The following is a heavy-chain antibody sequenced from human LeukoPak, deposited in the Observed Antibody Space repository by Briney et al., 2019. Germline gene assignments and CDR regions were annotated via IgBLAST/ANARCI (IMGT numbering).Heavy chain of an antibody. J-gene: IGHJ6*03. Sequence: PGGSLRLSCTASGFKFDDYDMSWVRQAPGKGLEWVSVIYSGGSTYYAASVKGRFTISRDNSKNTLYLQMNSLRAEDTAVYYCASGSGSYRTPYYYMDVWGTGTTVTVSS. CDR2: IYSGGST. CDR1: GFKFDDYD. CDR3: ASGSGSYRTPYYYMDV. V-gene: IGHV3-66*01. D-gene: IGHD3-10*01.